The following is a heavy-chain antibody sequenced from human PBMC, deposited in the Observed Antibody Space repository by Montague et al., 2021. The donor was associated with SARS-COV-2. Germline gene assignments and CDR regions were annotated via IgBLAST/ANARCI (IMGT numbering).Heavy chain of an antibody. J-gene: IGHJ3*01. CDR1: GDSISTYY. CDR3: ARGGATYYYDTRGYVNALDA. D-gene: IGHD3-22*01. CDR2: INHNGYT. V-gene: IGHV4-59*01. Sequence: SETLSLTCTVSGDSISTYYWSWIRQPPGKGLEWIGDINHNGYTNYNPSXXSRVTISVDTSKNQFSLRLSSVTAADTAVYFCARGGATYYYDTRGYVNALDAWGQGTMVTVSS.